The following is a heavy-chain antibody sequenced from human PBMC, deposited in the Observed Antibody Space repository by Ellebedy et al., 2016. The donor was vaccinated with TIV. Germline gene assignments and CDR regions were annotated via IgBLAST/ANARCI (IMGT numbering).Heavy chain of an antibody. J-gene: IGHJ3*02. Sequence: SVKVSXKASGYTFTGYYMHWVRQAPGQGLEWMGGIIPIFGTANYAQKFQGRVTITADESTSTAYMELSSLRSEDTAVYYCARDRATRPGAFDIWGQGTMVTVSS. V-gene: IGHV1-69*13. D-gene: IGHD3-10*01. CDR2: IIPIFGTA. CDR1: GYTFTGYY. CDR3: ARDRATRPGAFDI.